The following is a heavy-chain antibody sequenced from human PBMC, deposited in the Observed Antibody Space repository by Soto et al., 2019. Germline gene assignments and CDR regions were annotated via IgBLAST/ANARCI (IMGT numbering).Heavy chain of an antibody. CDR3: TTDPGDFEDY. D-gene: IGHD4-17*01. CDR1: GLTFENAW. V-gene: IGHV3-15*01. CDR2: IKNKKDGGTT. Sequence: EVQVVESGGGLVKPGGSLRLSCAASGLTFENAWMSWVRQAPGKGLEWIGRIKNKKDGGTTDYAAPVKGRFTISRDDSRNTLYVQMRSLRTEDTAMYYCTTDPGDFEDYWGQGTQVTVSS. J-gene: IGHJ4*02.